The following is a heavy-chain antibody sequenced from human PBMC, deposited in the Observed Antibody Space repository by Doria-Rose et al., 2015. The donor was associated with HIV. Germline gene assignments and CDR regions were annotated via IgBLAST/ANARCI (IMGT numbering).Heavy chain of an antibody. Sequence: QVTLKESGPVLVKLTETLTLTCTVSGVSLSSPGMGVSWIRQPPGKALEWLANIFSDDERSYKTSLKSRLTISRGTSKSQVVLTMTDMDPVDTATYYCARIESSRWYHKYYFDFWGQGTLVIVSA. CDR1: GVSLSSPGMG. V-gene: IGHV2-26*01. D-gene: IGHD6-13*01. J-gene: IGHJ4*02. CDR3: ARIESSRWYHKYYFDF. CDR2: IFSDDER.